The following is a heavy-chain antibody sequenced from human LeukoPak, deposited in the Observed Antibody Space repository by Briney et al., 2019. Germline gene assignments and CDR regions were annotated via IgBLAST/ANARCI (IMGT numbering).Heavy chain of an antibody. V-gene: IGHV3-21*01. Sequence: GGSLRLFCAASGFTFSSYSMNWVRQAPGKGLEWVSSISSSSSYIYYADSVKGRFTISRDNAKNSLYLQMNSLRAEDTAVYYCARDDSSGYESTFDYWGQGTLVTVSS. CDR2: ISSSSSYI. J-gene: IGHJ4*02. CDR3: ARDDSSGYESTFDY. D-gene: IGHD3-22*01. CDR1: GFTFSSYS.